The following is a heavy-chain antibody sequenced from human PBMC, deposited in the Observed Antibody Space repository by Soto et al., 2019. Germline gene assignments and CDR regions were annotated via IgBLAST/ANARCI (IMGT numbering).Heavy chain of an antibody. J-gene: IGHJ6*02. CDR3: ARHQGSDVLLWFGELSHYYYYGMDV. CDR2: IYPGDSDT. D-gene: IGHD3-10*01. V-gene: IGHV5-51*01. Sequence: RGESLKISCKGSGYSFTNYWIGWVRQMPGKGLEWMGIIYPGDSDTRYSPSFQGQVTISADKSISTAYLQWSSLKASDTAMYYCARHQGSDVLLWFGELSHYYYYGMDVWGQGTTVTVSS. CDR1: GYSFTNYW.